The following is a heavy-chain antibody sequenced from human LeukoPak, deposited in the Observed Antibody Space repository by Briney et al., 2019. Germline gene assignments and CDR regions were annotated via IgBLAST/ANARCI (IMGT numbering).Heavy chain of an antibody. CDR2: IKQDGGEK. CDR1: GFTFSSYW. Sequence: GGSLRLSCAASGFTFSSYWMSWVRQAPGKGLEWVANIKQDGGEKYYVDSVKGRFTISRDNAKNSLYLQMNSLTAEDTAVYYCATDALNYGGSLSDFDYWGQGTLVTVSS. J-gene: IGHJ4*02. CDR3: ATDALNYGGSLSDFDY. D-gene: IGHD4-23*01. V-gene: IGHV3-7*01.